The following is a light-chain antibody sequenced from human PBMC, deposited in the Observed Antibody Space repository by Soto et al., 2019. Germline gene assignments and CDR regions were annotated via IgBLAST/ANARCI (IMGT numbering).Light chain of an antibody. V-gene: IGKV3-11*01. Sequence: IRLTQSPATLSVSQLEVATLCCMASQSVSSYLAWYQQKPGQAPRLLIYDASNRATGIPARFSGSGSGTDFTLTISSLEPEDFAFYYCQQRNMWPITFGQGTRLEIK. CDR1: QSVSSY. J-gene: IGKJ5*01. CDR2: DAS. CDR3: QQRNMWPIT.